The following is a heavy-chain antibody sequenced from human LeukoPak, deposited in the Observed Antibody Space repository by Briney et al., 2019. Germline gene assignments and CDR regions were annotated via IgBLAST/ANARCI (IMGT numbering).Heavy chain of an antibody. CDR2: ISVYNGNT. CDR1: GYTFTNYG. CDR3: ARDKVYSSSNPYNWVDP. V-gene: IGHV1-18*01. D-gene: IGHD6-6*01. J-gene: IGHJ5*02. Sequence: ALVKVSCKASGYTFTNYGINWVRQAPGQGLEWMGCISVYNGNTNYAQKLQGRVTMTTDTSTSTAYMELRSLRSDDTAVYYCARDKVYSSSNPYNWVDPWGQGTLVTVSS.